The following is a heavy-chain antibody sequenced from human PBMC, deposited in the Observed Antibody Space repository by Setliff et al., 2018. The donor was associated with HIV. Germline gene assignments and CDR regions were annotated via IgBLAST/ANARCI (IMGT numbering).Heavy chain of an antibody. J-gene: IGHJ4*02. CDR2: IKWNGGTM. CDR3: ARDGEYCSGGRCYLSFDY. D-gene: IGHD2-15*01. Sequence: GGSLRLSCVAPGFTFDDYAMHWVRQAPGKGLEWVSGIKWNGGTMIYADSVEGRFTISRDNAKNSLYLQMNSLRAEDTAIYYCARDGEYCSGGRCYLSFDYWGQGTLVTVSS. V-gene: IGHV3-9*01. CDR1: GFTFDDYA.